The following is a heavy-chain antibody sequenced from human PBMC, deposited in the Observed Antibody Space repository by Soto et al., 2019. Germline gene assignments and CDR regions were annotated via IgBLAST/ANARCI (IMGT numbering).Heavy chain of an antibody. CDR1: GFTFREYV. D-gene: IGHD4-17*01. CDR3: AKSATVTTN. J-gene: IGHJ4*01. Sequence: GGSLRLSCTASGFTFREYVIHWVRQAPGKGLEWVSGISGSGGSPFYAHSVKGRFTISRDNSQNTVYLQMNSLRVDDTAVYYCAKSATVTTNWGHGTLVTVSS. CDR2: ISGSGGSP. V-gene: IGHV3-23*01.